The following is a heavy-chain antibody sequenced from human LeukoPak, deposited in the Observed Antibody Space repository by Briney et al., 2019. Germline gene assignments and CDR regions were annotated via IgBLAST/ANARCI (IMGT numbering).Heavy chain of an antibody. J-gene: IGHJ4*02. CDR3: ARTLYYYGSGSYHDYFDY. CDR2: ISYSGST. CDR1: GGSISSYH. Sequence: PSETLSLTCTVSGGSISSYHWSWIRQPPGKGLEWIGYISYSGSTKYNPSLKSRVTISVDTSKNQFSLKLSSVTAADTAVYYCARTLYYYGSGSYHDYFDYWGQGNLVTVSS. D-gene: IGHD3-10*01. V-gene: IGHV4-59*01.